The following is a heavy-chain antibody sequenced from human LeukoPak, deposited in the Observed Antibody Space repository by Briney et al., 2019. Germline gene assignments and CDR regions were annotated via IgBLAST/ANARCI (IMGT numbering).Heavy chain of an antibody. J-gene: IGHJ3*02. V-gene: IGHV3-23*01. CDR1: GFPFPTYA. CDR3: ARASSYYYDSSDAFDI. D-gene: IGHD3-22*01. CDR2: ISGSGGST. Sequence: GGSLRLSCVASGFPFPTYAMMWVRQAPGKGLEWVSAISGSGGSTYYADSVKGRFTISRDNSKNTLYLQMNSLRAEDTAVYYCARASSYYYDSSDAFDIWGQGTMVTVSS.